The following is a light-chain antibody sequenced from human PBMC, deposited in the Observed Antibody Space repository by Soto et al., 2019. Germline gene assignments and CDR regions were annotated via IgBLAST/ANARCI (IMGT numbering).Light chain of an antibody. CDR2: DAS. CDR1: QSISSW. Sequence: QMTQYPSTLSASVGDRVTITCRASQSISSWLAWYQQKPGKAPKLLIYDASSLESGVPSRFSGSGSGTEFTLTISSLQPDDFATYYCQQYNSYSWTFGQGTNV. J-gene: IGKJ1*01. CDR3: QQYNSYSWT. V-gene: IGKV1-5*01.